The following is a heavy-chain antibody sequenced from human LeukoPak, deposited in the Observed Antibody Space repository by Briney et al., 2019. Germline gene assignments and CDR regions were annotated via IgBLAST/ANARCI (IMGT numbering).Heavy chain of an antibody. CDR3: ARQRSGYQFPFDY. J-gene: IGHJ4*02. D-gene: IGHD3-22*01. V-gene: IGHV4-34*01. CDR1: GGSFSGYY. Sequence: PSGTLSLTCAVYGGSFSGYYWSWIRQPPGKGLEWIGEINHSGSTNYNPSLKSRVTISVDTSKNQFSLKLSSVTAADTAVYYCARQRSGYQFPFDYWGQGTLVTVSS. CDR2: INHSGST.